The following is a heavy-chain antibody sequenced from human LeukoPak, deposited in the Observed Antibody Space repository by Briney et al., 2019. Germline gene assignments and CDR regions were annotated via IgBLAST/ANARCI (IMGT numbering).Heavy chain of an antibody. CDR2: IYYSGST. V-gene: IGHV4-59*01. CDR1: GGSISSYY. Sequence: SETLSPTCTVSGGSISSYYWSWIRQPPGKGLEWIGYIYYSGSTNYNPSLKSRVTISVDTSKNQFSLKLSSVAAADTAVYYCARMLVWFGEAGWFDPWGQGTLVTVSS. D-gene: IGHD3-10*01. J-gene: IGHJ5*02. CDR3: ARMLVWFGEAGWFDP.